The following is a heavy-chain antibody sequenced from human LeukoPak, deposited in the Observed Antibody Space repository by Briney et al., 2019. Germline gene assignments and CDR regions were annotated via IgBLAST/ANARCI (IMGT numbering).Heavy chain of an antibody. J-gene: IGHJ4*02. Sequence: SVKVSCKASGGTFSSYAISWVRQAPGQGLEWMGGIIPIFGTANYAQKFQGRVTIAADESTSTAYMELSSLRSEDTAVYYCARDRSGSGYFDYWGQGTLVTVSS. D-gene: IGHD3-3*01. CDR2: IIPIFGTA. CDR3: ARDRSGSGYFDY. CDR1: GGTFSSYA. V-gene: IGHV1-69*01.